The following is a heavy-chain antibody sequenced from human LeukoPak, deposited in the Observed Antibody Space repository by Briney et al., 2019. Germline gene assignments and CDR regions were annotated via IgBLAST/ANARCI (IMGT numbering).Heavy chain of an antibody. Sequence: ASVKVSCKASGGTFSSYAISWVRQAPGQGLEWMGWISAYNGNTNYAQKLQGRVTMTTDTSTSTAYMELRSLRSDDTAVYYCARDARYYYDSSGINFDYWGQGTLVTVSS. CDR1: GGTFSSYA. J-gene: IGHJ4*02. CDR2: ISAYNGNT. CDR3: ARDARYYYDSSGINFDY. V-gene: IGHV1-18*01. D-gene: IGHD3-22*01.